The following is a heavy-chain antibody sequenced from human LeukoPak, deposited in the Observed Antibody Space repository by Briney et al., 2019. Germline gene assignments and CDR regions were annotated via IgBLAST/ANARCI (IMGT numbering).Heavy chain of an antibody. Sequence: GGSLRLSCAASGFTFSSYAMSWVRQAPGKGLEWVSAISGSGGSTYYADSVKGRFTISKDNSKNTLYLQMNSLRAEDTAVYYCAKQVGQWLPLDYFDYWGQGTLVTVSS. CDR1: GFTFSSYA. D-gene: IGHD6-19*01. CDR2: ISGSGGST. J-gene: IGHJ4*02. CDR3: AKQVGQWLPLDYFDY. V-gene: IGHV3-23*01.